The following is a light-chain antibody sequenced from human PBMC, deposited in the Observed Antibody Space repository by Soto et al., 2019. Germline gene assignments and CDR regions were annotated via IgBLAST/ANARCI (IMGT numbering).Light chain of an antibody. V-gene: IGKV3-20*01. J-gene: IGKJ4*01. CDR3: QQYVRSPLT. Sequence: EIVLTQSPGTLSLSPGERATLSCRASQSVSSSYLAWYQQKPGQAPRLLIYGASIRATGIPDRFSGSGSGTDFTLIISRLDPEDFAVYYCQQYVRSPLTFDGGTKVEIK. CDR2: GAS. CDR1: QSVSSSY.